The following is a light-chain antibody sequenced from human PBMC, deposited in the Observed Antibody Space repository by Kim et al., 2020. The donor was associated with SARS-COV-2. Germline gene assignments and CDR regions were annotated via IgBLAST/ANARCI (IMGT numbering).Light chain of an antibody. CDR3: QQRSHCPPYT. J-gene: IGKJ2*01. CDR2: DAS. CDR1: QIVSTY. Sequence: LTPGEYANLPVSADQIVSTYLACYQLIPGQATRLLIYDASKRTATIPASFSGSASETDFTLTISSLAPDDFAFYYCQQRSHCPPYTFGQGTKLEIK. V-gene: IGKV3-11*01.